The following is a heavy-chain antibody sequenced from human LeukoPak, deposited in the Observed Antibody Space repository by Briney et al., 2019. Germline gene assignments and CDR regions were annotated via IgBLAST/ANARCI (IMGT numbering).Heavy chain of an antibody. CDR3: ARTMVRGVIITGGDYFDY. CDR2: IYYSGST. J-gene: IGHJ4*02. CDR1: GGSISSGGYY. D-gene: IGHD3-10*01. V-gene: IGHV4-31*03. Sequence: SETLSLTCTVSGGSISSGGYYWSWIRQHPGKGLEWIGYIYYSGSTYYNPSLKSRVTISVDTSKNQFSLKLSSVTAADTAVYYCARTMVRGVIITGGDYFDYWGQGTLVTVSS.